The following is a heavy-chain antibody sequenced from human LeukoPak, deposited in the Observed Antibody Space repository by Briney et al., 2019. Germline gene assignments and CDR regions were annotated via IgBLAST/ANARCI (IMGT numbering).Heavy chain of an antibody. Sequence: PSETLSLTCTVSGGSISSSSYYWGWIRQPPGKGLEWIGSIYYSGSTYYNPSLKSRVIISVDTSKNQFSLKLSSVTAADTAVYYCARGGDFGGAFDIWGQGTMVTVSS. D-gene: IGHD3-10*01. V-gene: IGHV4-39*07. CDR2: IYYSGST. CDR1: GGSISSSSYY. J-gene: IGHJ3*02. CDR3: ARGGDFGGAFDI.